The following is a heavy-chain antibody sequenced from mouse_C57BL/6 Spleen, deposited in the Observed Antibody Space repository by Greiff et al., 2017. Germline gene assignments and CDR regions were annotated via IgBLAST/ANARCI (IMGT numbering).Heavy chain of an antibody. CDR1: GFTFSSYA. V-gene: IGHV5-4*01. CDR3: ARDWDDYDVFDY. J-gene: IGHJ2*01. Sequence: DVQLVESGGGLVKPGGSLKLSCAASGFTFSSYAMSWVRQTPEKRLEWVATISDGGSYTYYPDNVKGRFTISRDNAKNNLYLQMSHLKSEDTAMYYCARDWDDYDVFDYWGQGTTLTVSS. D-gene: IGHD2-4*01. CDR2: ISDGGSYT.